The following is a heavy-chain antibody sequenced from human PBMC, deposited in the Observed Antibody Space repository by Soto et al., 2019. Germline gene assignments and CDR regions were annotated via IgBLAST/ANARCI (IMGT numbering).Heavy chain of an antibody. CDR2: TYYRSKWYN. V-gene: IGHV6-1*01. J-gene: IGHJ4*02. D-gene: IGHD2-21*02. CDR1: GDSVSSNSAA. CDR3: AGGPSVTGSFFAS. Sequence: VQLQQSGPGLVKPSQTLSLTCAISGDSVSSNSAAWNWIRQSPSRGLEWLGRTYYRSKWYNDYAVSVQSRITINPDTSKNQFSLPLTSVTPEETAVYFCAGGPSVTGSFFASWGQGTLVSVSS.